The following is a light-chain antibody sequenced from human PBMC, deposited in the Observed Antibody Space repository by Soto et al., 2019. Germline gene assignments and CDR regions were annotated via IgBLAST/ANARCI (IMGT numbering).Light chain of an antibody. Sequence: EIVMTQYPASMSMSPGERATQSCSAYESVGTNLAWYQQKPGQAPRLLIYGASTRATGIPARFSGSGSGTEFTLAISSLESEDFAVYFCQQYHNWPRTFGQGTKVEIK. CDR3: QQYHNWPRT. CDR1: ESVGTN. CDR2: GAS. J-gene: IGKJ1*01. V-gene: IGKV3-15*01.